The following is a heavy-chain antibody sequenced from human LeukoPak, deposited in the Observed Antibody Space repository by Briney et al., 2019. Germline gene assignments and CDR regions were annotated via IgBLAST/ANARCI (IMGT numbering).Heavy chain of an antibody. CDR2: VYPDDSDT. J-gene: IGHJ4*02. CDR3: SNGAIEGAFDY. CDR1: GYDFTTYW. Sequence: GGSLRLSCKGSGYDFTTYWIAWVRQVPGKGLEWMGIVYPDDSDTIYSPSFQGQVTISADASISTAYLQLSSLKASDTAMYYCSNGAIEGAFDYWGQGTQVTVSS. V-gene: IGHV5-51*01. D-gene: IGHD1-26*01.